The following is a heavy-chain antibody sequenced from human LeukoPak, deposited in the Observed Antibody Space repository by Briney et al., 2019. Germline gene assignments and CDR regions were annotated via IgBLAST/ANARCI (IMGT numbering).Heavy chain of an antibody. CDR1: GFTFSSYS. D-gene: IGHD3-22*01. CDR3: AKCNYYDSSAYPFDY. CDR2: ISSSSSYI. Sequence: PGGSLRLSCAASGFTFSSYSMNWVRQAPGKGLEWVSSISSSSSYIYYADSVKGRFTISRDNSKNTLYLHVNSLRAEDTAVYYCAKCNYYDSSAYPFDYWGQGTLVTVSS. V-gene: IGHV3-21*04. J-gene: IGHJ4*02.